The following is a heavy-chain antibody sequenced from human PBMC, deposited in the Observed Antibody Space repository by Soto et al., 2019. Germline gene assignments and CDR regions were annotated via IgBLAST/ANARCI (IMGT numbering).Heavy chain of an antibody. V-gene: IGHV3-15*01. CDR1: GFTFSDAW. D-gene: IGHD2-15*01. CDR2: IKSKSDGGTT. Sequence: GGSLRLSCVASGFTFSDAWMSWVRQAPGKGLDWVGRIKSKSDGGTTEYAAPVRGRFTISRDDSKNTLYLQMNSLKTEDTAVYYCTTDLWRIAVVVGSTGYFNPWGQGTPVTVSS. J-gene: IGHJ5*02. CDR3: TTDLWRIAVVVGSTGYFNP.